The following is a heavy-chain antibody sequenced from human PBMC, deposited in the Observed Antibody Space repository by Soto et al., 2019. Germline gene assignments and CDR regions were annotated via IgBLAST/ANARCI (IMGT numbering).Heavy chain of an antibody. Sequence: GGSLRLSCAASGFTFSSYAMSWVRQAPGKGLEWVSAISGSGGSTYYADSVKGRFTISRDNSKNTLYLDINSLRAEDTAVYYCAKSLDINWKNWFDPWGQGTLVTVSS. CDR1: GFTFSSYA. CDR3: AKSLDINWKNWFDP. V-gene: IGHV3-23*01. CDR2: ISGSGGST. J-gene: IGHJ5*02. D-gene: IGHD1-1*01.